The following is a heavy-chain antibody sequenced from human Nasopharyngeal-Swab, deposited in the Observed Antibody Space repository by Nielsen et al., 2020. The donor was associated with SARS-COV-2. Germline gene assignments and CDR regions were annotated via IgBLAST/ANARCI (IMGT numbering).Heavy chain of an antibody. D-gene: IGHD1-26*01. CDR3: ARADGSLFDY. Sequence: GESLKISCAASGFTFSSYDMHWVRQATGKDLEWVSAIGTAGDTYYPGSVKGRFTISRENAKNSLYLQMNSLRAGDTAVYYCARADGSLFDYWGQGTLVTVSS. J-gene: IGHJ4*02. CDR2: IGTAGDT. V-gene: IGHV3-13*01. CDR1: GFTFSSYD.